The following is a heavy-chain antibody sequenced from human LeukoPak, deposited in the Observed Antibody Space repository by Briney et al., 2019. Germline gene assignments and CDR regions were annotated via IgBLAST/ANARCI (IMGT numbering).Heavy chain of an antibody. V-gene: IGHV4-38-2*01. D-gene: IGHD1-26*01. CDR1: GFTFSSY. J-gene: IGHJ4*02. CDR2: IYYSGST. Sequence: PGGSLRLSCAASGFTFSSYWGWIRQPPGKGLEWIGSIYYSGSTYYNPSLKSRVTISVDTSKNQFSLKLNSVTAADTAVFYCARFYLKWELATTRVDYWGQGTLVTVSS. CDR3: ARFYLKWELATTRVDY.